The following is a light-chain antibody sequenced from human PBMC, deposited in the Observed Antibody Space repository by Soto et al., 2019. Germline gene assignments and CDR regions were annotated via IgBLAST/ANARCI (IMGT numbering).Light chain of an antibody. Sequence: EIVLTQSPGTLSLSPGERATLSCRASQSVSSTYVAWYQQKPGQAPRLLIYGASTRATGIPDRFSGSRSGTDFTLTISRLEPEDFAVYYCQQYATSHRAFGQGTKVDIK. V-gene: IGKV3-20*01. J-gene: IGKJ1*01. CDR2: GAS. CDR1: QSVSSTY. CDR3: QQYATSHRA.